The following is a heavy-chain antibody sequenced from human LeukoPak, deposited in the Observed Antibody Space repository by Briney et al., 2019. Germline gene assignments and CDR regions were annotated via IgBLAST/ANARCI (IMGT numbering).Heavy chain of an antibody. CDR3: ARSTFSRSPFDP. Sequence: ASVKVSCKASGYTFTSYYMHWVRQAPGQGLEWMGIINTSGGSTSYAQKFQGRVTMTRDMSTSTVYMELSSLRSEDTAVYYCARSTFSRSPFDPWGQGTLVTVSS. V-gene: IGHV1-46*01. CDR2: INTSGGST. CDR1: GYTFTSYY. J-gene: IGHJ5*02.